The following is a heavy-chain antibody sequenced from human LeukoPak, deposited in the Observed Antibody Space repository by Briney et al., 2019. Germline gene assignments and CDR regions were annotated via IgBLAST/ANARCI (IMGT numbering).Heavy chain of an antibody. CDR2: INHSGSL. CDR3: ARESGGTGH. CDR1: GFTFSDFH. Sequence: GSLRLSCTASGFTFSDFHMSWIRQPPGKGLEWIGEINHSGSLNYNASLKSRVSISADTSKNQFSLKLTSVTASDTAVYYCARESGGTGHWGQGTLVTVSS. V-gene: IGHV4-34*01. J-gene: IGHJ4*02. D-gene: IGHD3/OR15-3a*01.